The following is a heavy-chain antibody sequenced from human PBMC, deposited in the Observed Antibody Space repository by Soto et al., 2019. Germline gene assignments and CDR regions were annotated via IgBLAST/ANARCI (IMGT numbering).Heavy chain of an antibody. CDR3: ARVPDR. J-gene: IGHJ5*02. D-gene: IGHD2-2*01. Sequence: SESLSLTCAVSGGPISSGGYSWSWIRQPPGKGLEWIGYIYHGGSTYYNPSLKRRVTISVDRSKNQFSLKLSSVTAADTAVYYCARVPDRWGQGTLVTVSS. V-gene: IGHV4-30-2*01. CDR1: GGPISSGGYS. CDR2: IYHGGST.